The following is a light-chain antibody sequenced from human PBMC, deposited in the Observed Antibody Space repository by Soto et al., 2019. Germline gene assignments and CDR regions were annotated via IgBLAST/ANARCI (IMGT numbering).Light chain of an antibody. CDR1: QTISSW. CDR2: DTS. Sequence: MTQSPSTLSGSVGDRVTITCRASQTISSWLAWYQQRPGQVPRLLIYDTSTRAPGISARFSGSGSGTEFTLTISSLQSEDFAVYYCQEYIQRPPGMSGPGTKVDIK. CDR3: QEYIQRPPGM. V-gene: IGKV3-15*01. J-gene: IGKJ1*01.